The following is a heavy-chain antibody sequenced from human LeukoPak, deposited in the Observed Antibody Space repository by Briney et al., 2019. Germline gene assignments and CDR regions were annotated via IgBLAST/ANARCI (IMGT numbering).Heavy chain of an antibody. D-gene: IGHD3-10*01. CDR2: IYYSGST. CDR1: GGSISSYY. V-gene: IGHV4-59*12. J-gene: IGHJ5*02. CDR3: AREITMVRGVSRNWFDP. Sequence: SETLSLTCSVSGGSISSYYWSWIRQPPGKGLEWIGYIYYSGSTNYNPSLKSRVTISVDMSKNQFSLKLSSVTAADTAVYYCAREITMVRGVSRNWFDPWGQGTLVTVSS.